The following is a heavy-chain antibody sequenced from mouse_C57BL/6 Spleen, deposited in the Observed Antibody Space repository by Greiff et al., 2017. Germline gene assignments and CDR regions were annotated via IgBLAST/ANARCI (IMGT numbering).Heavy chain of an antibody. CDR1: GYTFTSYW. J-gene: IGHJ3*01. D-gene: IGHD2-1*01. Sequence: QVQLQQPGAELVRPGTSVKLSCKASGYTFTSYWMHWVKQRPGQGLEWIGVIDPSDSYTNYNQKFKGKATLTVDTSSSTAYMQLSSLTSADSAVYYCARRGNEGFAYWGQGTLVTVSA. V-gene: IGHV1-59*01. CDR3: ARRGNEGFAY. CDR2: IDPSDSYT.